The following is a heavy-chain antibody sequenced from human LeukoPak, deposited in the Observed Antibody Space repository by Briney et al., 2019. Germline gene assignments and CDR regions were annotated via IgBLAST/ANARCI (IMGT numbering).Heavy chain of an antibody. CDR2: IKQDGSEK. Sequence: GGSLRLSCAASGFTFSSYWMSWVRQAPGKGLEWVANIKQDGSEKYYVDSVKGRFTISRDNAKNSLYLQMNSLRAEDTAVYYCARGGDIVVVVAAETEYYFDYRGQGTLVTVSS. CDR1: GFTFSSYW. D-gene: IGHD2-15*01. CDR3: ARGGDIVVVVAAETEYYFDY. V-gene: IGHV3-7*03. J-gene: IGHJ4*02.